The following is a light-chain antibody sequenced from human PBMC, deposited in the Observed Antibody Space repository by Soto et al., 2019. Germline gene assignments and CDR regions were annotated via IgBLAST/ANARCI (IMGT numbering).Light chain of an antibody. J-gene: IGKJ4*01. Sequence: VLTQPPATVSVSAGEGATLSCRASQNVGSNLAWYQQRSGQAPRLLIYGASKRATGVPAKFSGSGSGTDFTLTISSLEPEDFAVYYCQQHADWPLTFGGGTKVDI. CDR1: QNVGSN. CDR3: QQHADWPLT. CDR2: GAS. V-gene: IGKV3-11*01.